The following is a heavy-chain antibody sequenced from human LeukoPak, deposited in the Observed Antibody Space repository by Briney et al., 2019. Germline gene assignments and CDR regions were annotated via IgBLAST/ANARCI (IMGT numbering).Heavy chain of an antibody. Sequence: GESLRLSCAASGFTFSDYVMIWVRQAPGKGLEWVSGITASGDRTFYGDSVRGRFTISRDNSRNTLYLQMNSLRAEDTAVYYCAKGPLLWNWGQGTLVTVSS. J-gene: IGHJ4*02. V-gene: IGHV3-23*01. CDR2: ITASGDRT. CDR1: GFTFSDYV. CDR3: AKGPLLWN. D-gene: IGHD2/OR15-2a*01.